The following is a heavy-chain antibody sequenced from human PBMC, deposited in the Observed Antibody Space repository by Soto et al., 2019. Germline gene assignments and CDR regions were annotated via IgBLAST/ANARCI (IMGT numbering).Heavy chain of an antibody. J-gene: IGHJ6*02. CDR1: GGTFSSYA. CDR2: IIPIFGTA. D-gene: IGHD2-15*01. Sequence: SVKVSCKASGGTFSSYAISWVRQAPGQGLEWMGGIIPIFGTANYAQKFQGRVTITADESTSTAYMELSSLRSEDTAVYYCASSRYCSGGSSYYYYGMDVCGQGTTVTVSS. CDR3: ASSRYCSGGSSYYYYGMDV. V-gene: IGHV1-69*13.